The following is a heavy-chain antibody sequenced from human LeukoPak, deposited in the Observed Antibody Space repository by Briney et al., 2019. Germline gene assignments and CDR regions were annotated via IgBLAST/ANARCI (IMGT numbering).Heavy chain of an antibody. V-gene: IGHV4-34*01. CDR2: INHSGST. CDR1: GGSFSGYY. Sequence: SETLSLTCAVYGGSFSGYYWSWIRQPPGKGLEWIGEINHSGSTNYNPSLKSRVTISVDTSKNQFSLKLSSVTAADTAVYYCARADGNFQRGLFDYWGQGTPVTVSS. D-gene: IGHD5-24*01. J-gene: IGHJ4*02. CDR3: ARADGNFQRGLFDY.